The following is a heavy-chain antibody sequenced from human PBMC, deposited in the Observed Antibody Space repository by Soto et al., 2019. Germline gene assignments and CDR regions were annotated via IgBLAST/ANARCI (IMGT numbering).Heavy chain of an antibody. CDR3: ARDGDNWNDFDY. Sequence: EVQLVESGGGLVQPGGSLRLSCAASGFTFRNYWMSWVRQAPGKGLEWVANIKEDGSKKNFVDSVKGRFTISRDNAKNLLYLQMNSLRTEDTAVYCCARDGDNWNDFDYWGQGTLVTVPS. J-gene: IGHJ4*02. D-gene: IGHD1-20*01. V-gene: IGHV3-7*01. CDR1: GFTFRNYW. CDR2: IKEDGSKK.